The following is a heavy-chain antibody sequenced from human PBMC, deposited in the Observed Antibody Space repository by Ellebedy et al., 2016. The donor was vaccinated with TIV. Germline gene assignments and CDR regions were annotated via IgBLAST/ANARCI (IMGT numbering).Heavy chain of an antibody. CDR1: GFTFNSYA. CDR3: VREGVPRGFDI. Sequence: PGGSLRLSCAASGFTFNSYAMHWVRQAPGKGLEWVAVISYDGSSKYYADSVKGRFTISMDNSMTPLYLEMNSLRAEDTAVYYCVREGVPRGFDIWGQGTMVTVSS. J-gene: IGHJ3*02. D-gene: IGHD2-2*01. V-gene: IGHV3-30-3*01. CDR2: ISYDGSSK.